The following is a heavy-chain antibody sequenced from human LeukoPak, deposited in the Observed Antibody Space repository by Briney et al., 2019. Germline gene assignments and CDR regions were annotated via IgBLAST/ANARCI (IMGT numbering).Heavy chain of an antibody. V-gene: IGHV1-46*01. J-gene: IGHJ6*02. CDR3: ARGDGTGSLLYGNYYYGMDV. D-gene: IGHD2-21*02. CDR2: INPSGGST. CDR1: GYTFTSYD. Sequence: GASVKVSCKASGYTFTSYDINWVRQAPGQGLEWMGIINPSGGSTSYAQKFQGRVTMTRDTSTSTVYMELSSLRSEDTAVYYCARGDGTGSLLYGNYYYGMDVWGQGTTVTVSS.